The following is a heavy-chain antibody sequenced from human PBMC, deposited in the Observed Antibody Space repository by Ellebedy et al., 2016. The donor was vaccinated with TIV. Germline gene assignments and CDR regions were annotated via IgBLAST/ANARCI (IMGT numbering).Heavy chain of an antibody. CDR3: ARIGREDSYDFNP. J-gene: IGHJ5*02. CDR2: IYYSGST. Sequence: SETLSLTXTVSGGSISSGGYYWSWIRQHPGKGLEWIGYIYYSGSTYYNPSLKSRVTISVDTSKNQFSLKLSSVTAADTAVYYCARIGREDSYDFNPWGQGTLVTVSS. CDR1: GGSISSGGYY. D-gene: IGHD5-12*01. V-gene: IGHV4-31*03.